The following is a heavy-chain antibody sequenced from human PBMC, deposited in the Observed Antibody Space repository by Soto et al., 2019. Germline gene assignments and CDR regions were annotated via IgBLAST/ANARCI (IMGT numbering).Heavy chain of an antibody. D-gene: IGHD6-19*01. CDR1: GFTFSSYS. Sequence: LRLSCAASGFTFSSYSMNWVRQAPVKGLEWVSSISSSSSYIYYAYSVKGRFTISRDNAKNSLYLQMNSLRAEDTAVYYCAREYSSGWPNYWGQGTLVTVSS. V-gene: IGHV3-21*01. J-gene: IGHJ4*02. CDR3: AREYSSGWPNY. CDR2: ISSSSSYI.